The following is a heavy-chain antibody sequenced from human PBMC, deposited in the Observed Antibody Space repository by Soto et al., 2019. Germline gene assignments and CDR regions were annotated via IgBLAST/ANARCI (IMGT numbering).Heavy chain of an antibody. V-gene: IGHV1-3*01. Sequence: ASVKVSCKASGYTFTSYAMHWVRQAPGQRLEWMGWINAGNGNTKYSQKFQGRVTITRDTSASTAYMELSSLRSEDTAVYYCARGGGVVPAAMEADYYYYYMDVWGKGTTVTVSS. CDR2: INAGNGNT. D-gene: IGHD2-2*01. CDR3: ARGGGVVPAAMEADYYYYYMDV. J-gene: IGHJ6*03. CDR1: GYTFTSYA.